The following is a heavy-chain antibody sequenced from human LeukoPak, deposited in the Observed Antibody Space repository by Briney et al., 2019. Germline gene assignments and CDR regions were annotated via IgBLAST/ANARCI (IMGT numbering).Heavy chain of an antibody. V-gene: IGHV3-48*03. D-gene: IGHD4-17*01. J-gene: IGHJ3*02. CDR1: GFTFSSYE. Sequence: GGSLRLSCAASGFTFSSYEMNWVRQAPGKGLEWVSYISSSGSTIYYADSVKGRFTISRDNAKNSLYLQMNSLRAEDTAVYYCARDKDTTVTYYDAFDIWGQGTMVTVSS. CDR2: ISSSGSTI. CDR3: ARDKDTTVTYYDAFDI.